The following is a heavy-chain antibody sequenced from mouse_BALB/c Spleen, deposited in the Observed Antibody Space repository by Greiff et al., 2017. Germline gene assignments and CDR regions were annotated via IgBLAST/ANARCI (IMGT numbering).Heavy chain of an antibody. CDR2: IYPGDGDT. D-gene: IGHD2-10*01. V-gene: IGHV1-80*01. J-gene: IGHJ4*01. Sequence: QVQLQQSGAELVRPGSSVKISCKASGYAFSSYWMNWVKQRPGQGLEWIGQIYPGDGDTNYNGKFKGKATLTADKSSSTAYMQLSSLTSEDSAVYFCARSFTYSQGYAMDYWGQGTSVTVSS. CDR1: GYAFSSYW. CDR3: ARSFTYSQGYAMDY.